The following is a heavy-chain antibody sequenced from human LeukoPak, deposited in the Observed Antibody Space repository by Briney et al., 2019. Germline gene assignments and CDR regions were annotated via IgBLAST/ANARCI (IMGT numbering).Heavy chain of an antibody. CDR3: ARESFGGNSLYAFDI. CDR1: GGSISSYY. D-gene: IGHD4-23*01. CDR2: IYYSGST. J-gene: IGHJ3*02. Sequence: SETLSLTCTVSGGSISSYYWSWIRQPPGKGLEWIGYIYYSGSTNYNPSLKSRVTISVDTSKNQFSLKLSSVTAADTAVYYCARESFGGNSLYAFDIWGQGTMVTVSS. V-gene: IGHV4-59*01.